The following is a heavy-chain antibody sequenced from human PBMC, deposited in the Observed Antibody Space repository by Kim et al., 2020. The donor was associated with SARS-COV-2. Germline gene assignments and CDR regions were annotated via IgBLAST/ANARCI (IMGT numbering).Heavy chain of an antibody. CDR2: ISYDGSNK. D-gene: IGHD2-2*01. V-gene: IGHV3-30*18. Sequence: GGSLRLSCAASGFTFSSYGMHWVRQAPGKGLEWVAVISYDGSNKYYADSVKGRFTISRDNSKNTLYLQMNSLRAEDTAVYYCAKDVVPAANIGTNYFDYWGQGTLVTVSS. CDR3: AKDVVPAANIGTNYFDY. CDR1: GFTFSSYG. J-gene: IGHJ4*02.